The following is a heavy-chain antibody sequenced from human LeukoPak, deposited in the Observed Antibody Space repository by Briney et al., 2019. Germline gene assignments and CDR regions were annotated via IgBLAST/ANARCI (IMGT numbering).Heavy chain of an antibody. CDR3: ATGKDSGSSGYSCDY. J-gene: IGHJ4*02. V-gene: IGHV1-2*02. CDR2: IHPITGGT. Sequence: EASVKVSCKASGYTFTAFHLHWVRQAPGQGLEWMGWIHPITGGTNYAHKFQGRVTMTRDTSISTAYMELSTLSPDDTAVYYCATGKDSGSSGYSCDYWGQGTLVTVSS. D-gene: IGHD3-22*01. CDR1: GYTFTAFH.